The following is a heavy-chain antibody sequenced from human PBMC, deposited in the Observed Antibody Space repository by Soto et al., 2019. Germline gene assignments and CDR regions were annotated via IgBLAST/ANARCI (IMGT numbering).Heavy chain of an antibody. CDR1: GGSISSYY. CDR2: IYYSGST. CDR3: ARDMSSGWYADAFDI. D-gene: IGHD6-19*01. J-gene: IGHJ3*02. V-gene: IGHV4-59*01. Sequence: SETLSLTCTVSGGSISSYYWSWIRQPPGKGLEWIGYIYYSGSTNYNPSLKSRVTISVDTSKNQFSLKLSSVTAADTAVYYCARDMSSGWYADAFDIWGQGKMVTVSS.